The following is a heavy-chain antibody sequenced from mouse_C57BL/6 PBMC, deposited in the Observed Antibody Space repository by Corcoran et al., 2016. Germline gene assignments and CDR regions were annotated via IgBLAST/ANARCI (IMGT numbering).Heavy chain of an antibody. V-gene: IGHV9-3*01. Sequence: QIQLVQSGPELKKPGETVKISCKASGYTFTTYGMSWVKQAPGKGLKWMGWINTYSGVPTYADDFKGRFAFSLETSASTAYLPINNLKNEDTAKYLCARENWDERYFDGWGTGTTVTVSS. J-gene: IGHJ1*03. CDR1: GYTFTTYG. CDR2: INTYSGVP. CDR3: ARENWDERYFDG. D-gene: IGHD4-1*01.